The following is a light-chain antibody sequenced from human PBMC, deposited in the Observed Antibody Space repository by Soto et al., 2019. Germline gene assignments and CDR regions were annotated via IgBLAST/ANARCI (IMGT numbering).Light chain of an antibody. CDR3: GTWDSSLSAYV. V-gene: IGLV1-51*01. CDR1: SSNIGNNY. CDR2: DNN. Sequence: QSALTQPPSVSAAPGQKVTISCSGSSSNIGNNYVSWYQQLPGTAPKLLIYDNNKRPSGIPDRFSDSKSGTSATPGITGLQTGDEADYYCGTWDSSLSAYVFGTGTKLTVL. J-gene: IGLJ1*01.